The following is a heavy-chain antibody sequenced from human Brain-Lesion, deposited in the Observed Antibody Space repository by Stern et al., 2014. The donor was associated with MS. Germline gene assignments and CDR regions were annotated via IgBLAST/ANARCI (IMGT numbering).Heavy chain of an antibody. D-gene: IGHD2-15*01. J-gene: IGHJ6*02. CDR2: IKQDGREE. CDR1: GFAFSSYW. CDR3: ARDCSGGSCYQTYYYYGMDV. V-gene: IGHV3-7*01. Sequence: VQSGAGLVQPGGSLRLYCAAPGFAFSSYWMSWVRQAPGKGMEWVATIKQDGREEHYVDSVKGRFTISRDNAKKSLYLQMNSLRAEDTAVYYCARDCSGGSCYQTYYYYGMDVWGQGTTVTVSS.